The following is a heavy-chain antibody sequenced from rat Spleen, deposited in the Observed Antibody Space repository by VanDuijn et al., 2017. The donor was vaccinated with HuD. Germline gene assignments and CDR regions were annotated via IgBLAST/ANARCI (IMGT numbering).Heavy chain of an antibody. CDR3: ARHGYNSYFDY. V-gene: IGHV5S23*01. CDR1: GFTFSSYD. Sequence: EVQLVESDGGLVQPGRSLKLSCAASGFTFSSYDMAWVRQAPTKGLEWVASISPSGGNTYYRDSMKGRFTVSRDNAKSSLYLQMDSLRSEDTATYYCARHGYNSYFDYWGQGVMVTVSS. J-gene: IGHJ2*01. CDR2: ISPSGGNT. D-gene: IGHD1-9*01.